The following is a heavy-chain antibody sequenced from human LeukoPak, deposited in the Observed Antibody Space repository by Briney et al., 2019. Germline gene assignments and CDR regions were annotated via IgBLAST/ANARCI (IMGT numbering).Heavy chain of an antibody. D-gene: IGHD6-13*01. CDR3: ARDGSSSWYYFDY. J-gene: IGHJ4*02. CDR1: GGSFSGYY. Sequence: SETLSLTCAVYGGSFSGYYWSWIRQPPGKGLEWIGEINHSGSTNYNPSLKSRVTISVGTSKNQFSLKLSSVTAADTAVYYCARDGSSSWYYFDYWGQGTLVTVSS. V-gene: IGHV4-34*01. CDR2: INHSGST.